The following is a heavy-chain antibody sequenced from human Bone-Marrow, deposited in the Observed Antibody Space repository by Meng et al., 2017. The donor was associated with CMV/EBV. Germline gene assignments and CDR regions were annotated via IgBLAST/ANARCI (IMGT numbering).Heavy chain of an antibody. V-gene: IGHV3-21*01. J-gene: IGHJ4*02. D-gene: IGHD2-2*02. Sequence: GGSLRFSCAASGFTFSSYSMNWVRQAPGKGLEWVSSISSSSSYIYYADSVKGRFTISRDKAKNSLYLQMNSLRAEDTAVYYCERAARCSSTSCYIERWGQGTLVTVSS. CDR1: GFTFSSYS. CDR2: ISSSSSYI. CDR3: ERAARCSSTSCYIER.